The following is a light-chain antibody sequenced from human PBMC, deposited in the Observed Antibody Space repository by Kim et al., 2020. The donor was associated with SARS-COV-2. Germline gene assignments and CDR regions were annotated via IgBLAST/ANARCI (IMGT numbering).Light chain of an antibody. CDR2: AAS. V-gene: IGKV1-39*01. CDR1: QSISSY. Sequence: SGGDTVTSNCRARQSISSYLKWYQQKPGKAPKLLIDAASSLQSGVPSRSSGSGSGTDFTLTISSLQPEDFATYYCQQSYSTQWTFGQGTKVDIK. J-gene: IGKJ1*01. CDR3: QQSYSTQWT.